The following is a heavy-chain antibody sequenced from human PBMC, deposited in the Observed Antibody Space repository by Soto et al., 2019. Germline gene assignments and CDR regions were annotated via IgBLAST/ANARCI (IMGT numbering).Heavy chain of an antibody. Sequence: SETLSLTCTVSGGSISSYYWSWIRQPPGKGLEWIGYIYYSGSTNYNPSLKSRVTISVDTSKNQFSLKLSSVTAADTAVYYCATFGFSHYWGQGTLVTVSS. CDR2: IYYSGST. D-gene: IGHD3-3*01. V-gene: IGHV4-59*01. J-gene: IGHJ4*02. CDR1: GGSISSYY. CDR3: ATFGFSHY.